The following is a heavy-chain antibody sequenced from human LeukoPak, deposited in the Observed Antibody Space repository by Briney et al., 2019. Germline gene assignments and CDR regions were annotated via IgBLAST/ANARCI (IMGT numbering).Heavy chain of an antibody. CDR2: ITGSGETT. CDR3: AKHPTGFPNWFGP. V-gene: IGHV3-23*01. Sequence: GGSLRLSCAASGLTFSSSVMTWVRQAPGKGLEWVSSITGSGETTYYADSVEGRFAISRDNSQNTLHLHMTSLRGEDTAIYYCAKHPTGFPNWFGPWGQGTLVTLSS. CDR1: GLTFSSSV. J-gene: IGHJ5*02. D-gene: IGHD1-14*01.